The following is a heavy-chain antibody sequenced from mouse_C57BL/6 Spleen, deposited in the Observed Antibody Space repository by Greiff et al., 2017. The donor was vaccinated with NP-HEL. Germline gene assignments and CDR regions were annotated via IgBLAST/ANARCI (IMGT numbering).Heavy chain of an antibody. J-gene: IGHJ3*01. CDR2: IDPEDGET. V-gene: IGHV14-2*01. Sequence: EVQLQQSGAELVKPGASVKLSCTASGFNIKDYYMHWVKQRTEQGLEWIGRIDPEDGETKYAPKFQGKATITTDTSSITAYLQLSSLTSEDTAVYYCGYWAGDGSGFAYWGQGTLVTVSA. CDR1: GFNIKDYY. D-gene: IGHD1-1*01. CDR3: GYWAGDGSGFAY.